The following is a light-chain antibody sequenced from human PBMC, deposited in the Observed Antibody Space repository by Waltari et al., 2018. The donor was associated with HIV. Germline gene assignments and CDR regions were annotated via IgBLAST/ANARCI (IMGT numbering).Light chain of an antibody. J-gene: IGLJ2*01. CDR1: PMAVGLYKY. Sequence: QSALTQPPSASGSPAQSVTISCTGTPMAVGLYKYASWYQQNPGEAPKLIIFEVSKRPSGFTDRFSGSKSGNTASLTVSGLQSEDEADYFCSSYAGSNTLLFGGGTKLTVL. V-gene: IGLV2-8*01. CDR2: EVS. CDR3: SSYAGSNTLL.